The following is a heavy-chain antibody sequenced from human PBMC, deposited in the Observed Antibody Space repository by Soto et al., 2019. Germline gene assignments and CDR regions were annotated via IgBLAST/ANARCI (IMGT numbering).Heavy chain of an antibody. CDR3: ARGSGTGYCSGGSCYHTSYYGMDV. Sequence: SETLSLTCAVYGGSFSGYYWSWIRQPPGKGLEWIGEINHSGSTNYNPSLKSRVTISVDTSKNQFSLKLSSVTAADTAVYHCARGSGTGYCSGGSCYHTSYYGMDVWGQGTTVTVSS. CDR1: GGSFSGYY. J-gene: IGHJ6*02. CDR2: INHSGST. D-gene: IGHD2-15*01. V-gene: IGHV4-34*01.